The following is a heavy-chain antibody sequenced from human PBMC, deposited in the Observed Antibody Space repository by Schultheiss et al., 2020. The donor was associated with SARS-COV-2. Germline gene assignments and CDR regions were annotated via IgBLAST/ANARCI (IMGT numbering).Heavy chain of an antibody. CDR2: INPNSGGT. V-gene: IGHV1-2*02. D-gene: IGHD2-2*01. CDR1: GYTFTGYY. J-gene: IGHJ6*02. CDR3: ARGDDQLLLDYYYYYGMDV. Sequence: ASVKVSCKASGYTFTGYYMHWVRQAPGQGLEWMGWINPNSGGTNYAQKFQGRVTMTRNTSISTAYMELSSLRSEDTAVYYCARGDDQLLLDYYYYYGMDVWGQGTTVTVSS.